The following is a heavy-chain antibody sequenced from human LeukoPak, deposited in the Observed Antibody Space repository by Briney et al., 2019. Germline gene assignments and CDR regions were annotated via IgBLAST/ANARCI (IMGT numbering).Heavy chain of an antibody. J-gene: IGHJ5*02. CDR2: IYYSGST. Sequence: SETLSLTCTVSGGSISSGGYYWSWIRQHPGKGLEWIGYIYYSGSTYYNPSLKSRVTISVDTSKNQFSLKLSSVTAADTAVYYCARGLEDIVVVPAAIGWFDPWAREPWSPSPQ. CDR1: GGSISSGGYY. V-gene: IGHV4-31*03. D-gene: IGHD2-2*02. CDR3: ARGLEDIVVVPAAIGWFDP.